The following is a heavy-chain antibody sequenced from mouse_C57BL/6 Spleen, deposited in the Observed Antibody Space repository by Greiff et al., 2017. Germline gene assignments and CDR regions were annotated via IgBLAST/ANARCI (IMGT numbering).Heavy chain of an antibody. CDR3: ARGQLLGAWFAY. Sequence: EVKLVESGPELVKPGASVKMSCKASGYTFTDYNMHWVKQSHGKSLEWIGYINPNNGGTSYNQKFKGKATLTVNKSSSTAYMELRSLTSEDSAVYYCARGQLLGAWFAYWGQGTLVTVSA. CDR1: GYTFTDYN. J-gene: IGHJ3*01. V-gene: IGHV1-22*01. D-gene: IGHD6-1*01. CDR2: INPNNGGT.